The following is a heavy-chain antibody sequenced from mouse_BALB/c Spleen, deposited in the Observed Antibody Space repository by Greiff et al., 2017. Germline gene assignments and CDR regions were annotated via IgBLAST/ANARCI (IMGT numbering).Heavy chain of an antibody. CDR2: IRNKANGYTT. D-gene: IGHD2-10*01. J-gene: IGHJ4*01. CDR3: ARASYGNYEGLYAMDY. Sequence: EVQVVESGGGLVQPGGSLRLSCATSGFTFTDYYMSWVRQPPGKALEWLGFIRNKANGYTTEYSASVKGRFTISRDNSQSILYLQMNTLRAEDSATYYCARASYGNYEGLYAMDYWGQGTSVTVSA. CDR1: GFTFTDYY. V-gene: IGHV7-3*02.